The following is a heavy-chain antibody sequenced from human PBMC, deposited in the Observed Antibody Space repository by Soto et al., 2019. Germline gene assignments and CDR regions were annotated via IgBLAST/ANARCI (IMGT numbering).Heavy chain of an antibody. J-gene: IGHJ5*01. V-gene: IGHV3-23*01. CDR1: GFTFSSYA. CDR3: AFYSSVLLPRGMAFRFDS. Sequence: GGSLRLSCAASGFTFSSYAMSWVRQAPGKGLEWVSTISNSGGRTYYADSVKGRFAISRDNSKNTLYLQMTSLRPEDKAVYNCAFYSSVLLPRGMAFRFDSWGQGTLVTVSS. CDR2: ISNSGGRT. D-gene: IGHD3-10*01.